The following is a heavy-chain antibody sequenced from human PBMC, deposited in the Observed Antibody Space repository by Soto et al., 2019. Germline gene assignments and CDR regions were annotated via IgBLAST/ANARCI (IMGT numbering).Heavy chain of an antibody. CDR3: ARQSAQTYYDFWSGWPHHFDY. CDR1: GYSFTSYW. V-gene: IGHV5-51*01. D-gene: IGHD3-3*01. Sequence: LGESLKISCKGSGYSFTSYWIGWVRQMPGKGLEWMGIIYPGGSDTRYSPSFQGQVTISADKSISTAYLQWSSLKASDTAMYYCARQSAQTYYDFWSGWPHHFDYWGQGTLVTVSS. CDR2: IYPGGSDT. J-gene: IGHJ4*02.